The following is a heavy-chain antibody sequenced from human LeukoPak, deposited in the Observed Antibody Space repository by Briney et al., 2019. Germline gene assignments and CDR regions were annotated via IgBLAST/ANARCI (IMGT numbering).Heavy chain of an antibody. V-gene: IGHV1-46*01. D-gene: IGHD3-3*02. CDR3: VSRLGKLVFDFDY. CDR1: GYTLTSYY. J-gene: IGHJ4*02. CDR2: INPSGGST. Sequence: ASVKVSCKASGYTLTSYYMHWVRQAPGHRLEWMGIINPSGGSTSYAQKFQGRVTVTRDMSTSTVYMELSSLRSDDTAVYYCVSRLGKLVFDFDYWGQGTLVTVSS.